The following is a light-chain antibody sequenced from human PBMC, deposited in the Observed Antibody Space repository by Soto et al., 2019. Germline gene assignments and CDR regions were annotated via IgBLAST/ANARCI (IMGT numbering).Light chain of an antibody. CDR2: DAS. Sequence: DIQMTQSPSSLSASVGDRVTITCQASQDSDKYLSWYQQKPGKAPELLIYDASNLETGVPSRFSGSGSGTEFTFTISSLQPDDFATYYCQHYNSYSEAFGQGTKVELK. V-gene: IGKV1-33*01. CDR1: QDSDKY. J-gene: IGKJ1*01. CDR3: QHYNSYSEA.